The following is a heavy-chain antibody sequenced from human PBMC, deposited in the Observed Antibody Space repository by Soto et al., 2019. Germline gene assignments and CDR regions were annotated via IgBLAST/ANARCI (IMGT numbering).Heavy chain of an antibody. V-gene: IGHV3-30*18. Sequence: PVGSLRLSCADSGLTFSSYWRNSVSQAPGKGLEWVAVISYDGSNKYYADSVKGRFTISRDNSKNTLYLQMNSLRAEDTAVYYCAKDKVGYCSGGSCSTGDGGWGQGTLVTVSS. CDR3: AKDKVGYCSGGSCSTGDGG. D-gene: IGHD2-15*01. CDR2: ISYDGSNK. CDR1: GLTFSSYW. J-gene: IGHJ4*02.